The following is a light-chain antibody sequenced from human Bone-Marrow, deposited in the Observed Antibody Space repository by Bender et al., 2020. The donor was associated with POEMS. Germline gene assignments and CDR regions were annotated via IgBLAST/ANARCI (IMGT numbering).Light chain of an antibody. J-gene: IGLJ2*01. CDR1: SSDIGNYNL. CDR3: CSYTRAKTLC. V-gene: IGLV2-23*02. Sequence: QSALTQPASVSGSPGQSITISCTGTSSDIGNYNLVSWYQRLSGTAPKLIIYEVSRRPRVVSNRFSGSKSGYTASLTISGLQAEEEADYHCCSYTRAKTLCFGAGTRVTVL. CDR2: EVS.